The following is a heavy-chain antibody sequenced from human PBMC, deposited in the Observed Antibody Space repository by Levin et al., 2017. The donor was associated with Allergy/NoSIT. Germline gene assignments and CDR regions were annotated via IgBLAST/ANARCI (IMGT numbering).Heavy chain of an antibody. CDR2: ISSSSSYI. V-gene: IGHV3-21*01. D-gene: IGHD5-24*01. CDR1: GFTFSSYS. Sequence: GGSLRLSCAASGFTFSSYSMNWVRQAPGKGLEWVSSISSSSSYIYYADSVKGRFTISRDNAKNSLYLQMNSLRAEDTAVYYCARVRDGYNYGAYYYYGMDVWGQGTTVTVSS. CDR3: ARVRDGYNYGAYYYYGMDV. J-gene: IGHJ6*02.